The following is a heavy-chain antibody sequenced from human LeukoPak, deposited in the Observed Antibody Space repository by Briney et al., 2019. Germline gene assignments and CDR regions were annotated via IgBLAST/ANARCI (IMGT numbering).Heavy chain of an antibody. CDR2: ISDRGSRT. D-gene: IGHD3-22*01. Sequence: GGSLRLSCAVSGITLSNYGMSWVRQAPGKGLEWVAGISDRGSRTNYADSVKGRFTISTDHPKNTLYLQMNSLRAEDTAVYFCAKRGVVIRVILVGFHKEAYYFDSWGQEALVTVSS. V-gene: IGHV3-23*01. CDR1: GITLSNYG. CDR3: AKRGVVIRVILVGFHKEAYYFDS. J-gene: IGHJ4*02.